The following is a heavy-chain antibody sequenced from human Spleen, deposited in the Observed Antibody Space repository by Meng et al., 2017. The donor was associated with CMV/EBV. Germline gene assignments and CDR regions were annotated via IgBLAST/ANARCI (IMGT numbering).Heavy chain of an antibody. CDR3: AKDGGVRFLEFTEYYGMDV. CDR1: GFTFSGSA. Sequence: GESLKISCAASGFTFSGSAMHWVRQASGKGLEWVSGISVTSGSIYDADSVKGRFTISRDNSKNTLYLHMTSLRAEDTAVYYCAKDGGVRFLEFTEYYGMDVWGQGTTVTVSS. J-gene: IGHJ6*02. CDR2: ISVTSGSI. D-gene: IGHD3-3*01. V-gene: IGHV3-23*01.